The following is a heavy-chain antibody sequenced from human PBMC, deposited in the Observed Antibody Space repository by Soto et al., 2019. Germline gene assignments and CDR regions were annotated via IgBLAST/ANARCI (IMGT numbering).Heavy chain of an antibody. D-gene: IGHD5-18*01. CDR3: ARERVTVWYYYGMDV. CDR2: ISYDGSNK. CDR1: GFTFSSYA. V-gene: IGHV3-30-3*01. J-gene: IGHJ6*02. Sequence: GGSLRLSCAASGFTFSSYAMHWVRQAPGKGLEWVAVISYDGSNKYYADSVKGRFTISRDNSKNTLYLQMNSLRAEDTAVYYCARERVTVWYYYGMDVWGQGTTVTVS.